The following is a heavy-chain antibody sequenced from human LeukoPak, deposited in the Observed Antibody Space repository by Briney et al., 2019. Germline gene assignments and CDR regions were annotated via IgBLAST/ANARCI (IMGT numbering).Heavy chain of an antibody. CDR3: ARHRRRLRDTVLATYPPRIDYFDY. D-gene: IGHD3-10*01. Sequence: SETLSLTCTVSGGSISSSSYCWGWIRQPPGKGLEWIGEITHSGSTNYNPSLKSRVTISVDMSKNQFSLKLTSVTAADTAVYYCARHRRRLRDTVLATYPPRIDYFDYWGQGTLVTVSS. CDR2: ITHSGST. V-gene: IGHV4-39*01. J-gene: IGHJ4*02. CDR1: GGSISSSSYC.